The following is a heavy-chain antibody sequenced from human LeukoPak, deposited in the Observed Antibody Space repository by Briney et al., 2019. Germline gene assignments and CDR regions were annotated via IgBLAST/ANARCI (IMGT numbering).Heavy chain of an antibody. CDR2: IYTSGST. D-gene: IGHD3-10*01. CDR3: ARDLYYGSGSYFQH. CDR1: GYSISSGHY. J-gene: IGHJ1*01. Sequence: SSETLSLTRAVSGYSISSGHYWSWIRQPAGKGLEWIGRIYTSGSTNYNPSLKSRVTMSVDTSQNQFSLKLSSVTAADTAVYYCARDLYYGSGSYFQHWGQGTLVTVSS. V-gene: IGHV4-4*07.